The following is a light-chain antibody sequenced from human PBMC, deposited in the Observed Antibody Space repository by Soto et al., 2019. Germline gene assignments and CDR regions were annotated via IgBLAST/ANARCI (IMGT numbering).Light chain of an antibody. CDR2: GNI. V-gene: IGLV1-40*01. Sequence: QSVLTQPPSVSGAPGQRVTISCTGSSSNIGAGYDVHWYQQLPGTAPKLLIFGNINRPSGVPDRFSGSKSGTSASLAIPGLPAEDEADDYCQSYDRCLSGYVVFGGGTKLTVL. CDR1: SSNIGAGYD. J-gene: IGLJ2*01. CDR3: QSYDRCLSGYVV.